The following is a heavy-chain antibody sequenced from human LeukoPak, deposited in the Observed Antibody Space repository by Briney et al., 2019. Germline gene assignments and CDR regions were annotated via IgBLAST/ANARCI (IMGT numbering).Heavy chain of an antibody. CDR1: GFTFSSYG. CDR2: ISYDGSNK. Sequence: GGSLRLSCAASGFTFSSYGMHWVRQAPGKGLEWVAVISYDGSNKYYADSVKGRFTISRDNSKNTLYLQMNSLRAEDTAMYYCAKTPFPRRYYYYYMDVWGKGTTVTVSS. V-gene: IGHV3-30*18. J-gene: IGHJ6*03. CDR3: AKTPFPRRYYYYYMDV.